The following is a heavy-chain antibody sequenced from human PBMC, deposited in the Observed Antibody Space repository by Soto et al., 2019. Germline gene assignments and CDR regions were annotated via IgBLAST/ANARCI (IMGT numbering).Heavy chain of an antibody. D-gene: IGHD3-22*01. CDR3: AKDLPYDDSSGSLDY. V-gene: IGHV3-48*02. Sequence: GGSLRLSCAASGFTFSSYSMNWVRQAPGKGLEWVSYISSSSSTIYYADSVKGRFTISRDNAKNSLYLQMNSLRDEDTAVYYCAKDLPYDDSSGSLDYWGQGTLVTVSS. J-gene: IGHJ4*02. CDR1: GFTFSSYS. CDR2: ISSSSSTI.